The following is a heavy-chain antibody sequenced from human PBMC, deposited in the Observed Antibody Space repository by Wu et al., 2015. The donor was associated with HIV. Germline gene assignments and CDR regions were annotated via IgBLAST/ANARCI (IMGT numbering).Heavy chain of an antibody. CDR3: ARTSDWPYYYGMDV. Sequence: QVQLVQSGAEVQKPGASVKVSCKASGYTFTDYYIHWVRQAPGQRLEWMGWFNPNSGGAHYGLDFQGRVTTTGDTSITTSYMELSSLTSADTAVYYCARTSDWPYYYGMDVWGQGTTVVVSS. J-gene: IGHJ6*02. V-gene: IGHV1-2*02. D-gene: IGHD6-19*01. CDR1: GYTFTDYY. CDR2: FNPNSGGA.